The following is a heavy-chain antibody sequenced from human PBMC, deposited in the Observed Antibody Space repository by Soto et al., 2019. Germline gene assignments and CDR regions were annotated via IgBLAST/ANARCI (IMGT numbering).Heavy chain of an antibody. CDR1: GGTFSSYA. Sequence: QVQLVQSGAEVKKPGSSVKVSCKASGGTFSSYAISWVRQAPGQGLEWMGGIIPIFGTANYAQKFQGRVTITAXXSXSXXYMELSSLRSEDTAVYYCARDPHQALVAGTDWFDPWGQGTLVTVSS. J-gene: IGHJ5*02. CDR3: ARDPHQALVAGTDWFDP. D-gene: IGHD6-19*01. CDR2: IIPIFGTA. V-gene: IGHV1-69*12.